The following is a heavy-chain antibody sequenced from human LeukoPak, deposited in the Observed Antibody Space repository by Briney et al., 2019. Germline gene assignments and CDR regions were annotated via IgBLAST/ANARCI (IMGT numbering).Heavy chain of an antibody. CDR1: GFTFSSYA. J-gene: IGHJ4*02. D-gene: IGHD5-12*01. Sequence: GRSLRLSCAASGFTFSSYAMHWVRQAPGKGLEWVAVISYDGSNKYYADSVKCRFTISRDNSKNSLYLQMNSLRAEDTAVYYCARERYSGYDYYADYWGQGTLVTVSS. V-gene: IGHV3-30*04. CDR2: ISYDGSNK. CDR3: ARERYSGYDYYADY.